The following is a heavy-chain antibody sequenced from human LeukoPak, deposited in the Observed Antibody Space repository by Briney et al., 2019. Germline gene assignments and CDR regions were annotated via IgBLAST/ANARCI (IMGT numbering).Heavy chain of an antibody. CDR3: AKSRDTGSRTDDS. J-gene: IGHJ4*02. Sequence: GGSLTLSRAASGFTFSRYAMSWVRQAPGKGLEWVSVISDTCGSRDYAEHVNGRFSISRDNSKNTVYLQVNSLRAEDTAVYYCAKSRDTGSRTDDSWGQETVVPVFS. CDR1: GFTFSRYA. V-gene: IGHV3-23*01. CDR2: ISDTCGSR. D-gene: IGHD1-26*01.